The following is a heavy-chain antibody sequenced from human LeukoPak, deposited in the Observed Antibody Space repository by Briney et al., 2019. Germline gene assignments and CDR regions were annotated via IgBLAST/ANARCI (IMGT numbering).Heavy chain of an antibody. D-gene: IGHD3-3*01. V-gene: IGHV3-9*01. CDR1: GFTFDDYA. CDR2: ITWNSGII. CDR3: ARAPRYYDFWSGYLEYNWFDP. Sequence: GGSLRLSCAASGFTFDDYAMHWVRQAPGKGLEWVAHITWNSGIIGYVDSVKGRFTISRDNAKNSLYLQMNSLRAEDTAVYYCARAPRYYDFWSGYLEYNWFDPWGQGTLVTVSS. J-gene: IGHJ5*02.